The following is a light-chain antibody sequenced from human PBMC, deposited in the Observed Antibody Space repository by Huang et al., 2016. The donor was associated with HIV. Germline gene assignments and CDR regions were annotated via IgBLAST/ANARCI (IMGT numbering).Light chain of an antibody. CDR2: GAS. J-gene: IGKJ1*01. CDR3: QQYNKWPRT. CDR1: QSVSSN. V-gene: IGKV3-15*01. Sequence: EIVMTQSPATLSVSPGERATLSCRASQSVSSNLAWYQQKPGQAPRLLIYGASTRATGIPARFSGSGAGKEFTLTISSLQSEDFAVYYCQQYNKWPRTFGQGTKVEIK.